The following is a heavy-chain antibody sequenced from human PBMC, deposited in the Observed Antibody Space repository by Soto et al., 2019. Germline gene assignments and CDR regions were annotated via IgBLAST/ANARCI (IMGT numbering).Heavy chain of an antibody. D-gene: IGHD6-13*01. CDR1: GGTFSSYA. J-gene: IGHJ6*02. CDR3: ARVNGSSWTYYYYYGMDV. V-gene: IGHV1-69*13. Sequence: SVKVSCKASGGTFSSYAISWVRQAPGQGLEWMGGIIPIFGTANYAQKFQGRVTITADESTSTAYMELSSLRSEDTAVYYCARVNGSSWTYYYYYGMDVWGQGTTVTVSS. CDR2: IIPIFGTA.